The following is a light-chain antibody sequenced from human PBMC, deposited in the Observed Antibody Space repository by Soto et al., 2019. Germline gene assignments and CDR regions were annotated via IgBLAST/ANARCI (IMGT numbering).Light chain of an antibody. Sequence: QSVLTQPASVSGSPGQSITISCAGTSSDVGSYDFVSWYQQYPGKAPKVVIYEGSKRPSGVSHRFSGSKSGNTASLTISGLQAEYEADYYCCSYAGRSTYVFGTGTKLTVL. CDR1: SSDVGSYDF. CDR3: CSYAGRSTYV. CDR2: EGS. J-gene: IGLJ1*01. V-gene: IGLV2-23*01.